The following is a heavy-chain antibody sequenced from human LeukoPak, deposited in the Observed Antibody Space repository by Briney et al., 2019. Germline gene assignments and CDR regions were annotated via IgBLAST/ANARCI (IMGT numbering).Heavy chain of an antibody. J-gene: IGHJ3*02. D-gene: IGHD6-13*01. CDR1: VFTFSSYS. Sequence: GGSLRLSCAASVFTFSSYSMNWVRQAPGKGLEWVSSISSSSSYIYYADSVKGRFTISRDNAKNSLYLQMNSLRAEDTAVYYCARDSSKYSSSWFDAFDIWGQGTMVTVSS. V-gene: IGHV3-21*01. CDR2: ISSSSSYI. CDR3: ARDSSKYSSSWFDAFDI.